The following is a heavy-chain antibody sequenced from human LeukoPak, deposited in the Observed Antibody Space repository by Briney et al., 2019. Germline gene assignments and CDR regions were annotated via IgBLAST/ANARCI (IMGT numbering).Heavy chain of an antibody. CDR2: IYYSGST. CDR3: ASLNSGYFDL. D-gene: IGHD5-18*01. Sequence: TSETLSLTCTVSGGSISSYYWSWIRQPPVEGLEWIGYIYYSGSTNYNPSLKSRVTISVDTSKNQFSLKLSSVTAADTAVYYCASLNSGYFDLWGRGTLVTVSS. J-gene: IGHJ2*01. V-gene: IGHV4-59*01. CDR1: GGSISSYY.